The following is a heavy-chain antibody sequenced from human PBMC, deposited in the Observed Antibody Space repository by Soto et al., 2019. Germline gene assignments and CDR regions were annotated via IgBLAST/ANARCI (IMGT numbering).Heavy chain of an antibody. V-gene: IGHV1-69*02. CDR2: IIPMLPVT. Sequence: QVHLIQSGAEVKKPGSSVKVSCKAAGGTFNTYTLFWVRQAPGPGLEWMGRIIPMLPVTNSAQKFQGSLTXXXXXXXXXXXMXXXXXXSDXTAVXYCFMGSWSAEPFDVWGQGTMVTVSS. CDR1: GGTFNTYT. J-gene: IGHJ3*01. CDR3: FMGSWSAEPFDV. D-gene: IGHD2-15*01.